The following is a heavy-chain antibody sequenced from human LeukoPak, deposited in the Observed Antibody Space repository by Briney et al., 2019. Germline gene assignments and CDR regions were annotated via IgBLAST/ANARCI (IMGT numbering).Heavy chain of an antibody. D-gene: IGHD1-7*01. J-gene: IGHJ4*02. CDR1: GGSFSGYY. CDR2: INHSGST. CDR3: ARSSRELGGYAPWELMPPFDY. Sequence: PSETLSLTCAVYGGSFSGYYWSWIRQPPGKGLEWIGEINHSGSTNYNPSLKSRVTISINTSKNQFSLKLSSVTAVDTAVYYCARSSRELGGYAPWELMPPFDYWGQGTLVTVSS. V-gene: IGHV4-34*01.